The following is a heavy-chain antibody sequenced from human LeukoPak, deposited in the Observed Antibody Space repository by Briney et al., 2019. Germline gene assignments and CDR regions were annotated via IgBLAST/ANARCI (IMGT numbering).Heavy chain of an antibody. CDR3: ARRTGSGDAFDI. CDR2: ISSNGGST. V-gene: IGHV3-64*01. D-gene: IGHD1-1*01. CDR1: GFTFSSYA. Sequence: PGGSLRLSCAASGFTFSSYAMHWVRQAPGKGLEYVSAISSNGGSTYYANSVKGRFTISRDNSKNTLYLQMGSLRAEDMAVYYCARRTGSGDAFDIWGQGTMVTVSS. J-gene: IGHJ3*02.